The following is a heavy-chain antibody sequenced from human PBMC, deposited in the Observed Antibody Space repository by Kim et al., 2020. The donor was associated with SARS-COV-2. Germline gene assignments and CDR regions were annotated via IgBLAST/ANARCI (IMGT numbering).Heavy chain of an antibody. Sequence: GGSLRLSCAASGFTFSSYAMSWVRQAPGKGLEWVSAISGSGGSTYYADSVKGRFTFSRDNSKNTLYMQMNSLRAEDTAVYYCAKDLHVQGAVWSGFLMSKVGLDVWGQGTTVTVSS. D-gene: IGHD3-3*01. J-gene: IGHJ6*02. CDR1: GFTFSSYA. V-gene: IGHV3-23*01. CDR2: ISGSGGST. CDR3: AKDLHVQGAVWSGFLMSKVGLDV.